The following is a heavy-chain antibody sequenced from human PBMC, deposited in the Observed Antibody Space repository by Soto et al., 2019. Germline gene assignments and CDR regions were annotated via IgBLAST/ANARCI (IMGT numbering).Heavy chain of an antibody. J-gene: IGHJ6*02. CDR3: ARSTDPPAFGAVIGRYYYYGMDV. D-gene: IGHD3-3*01. CDR2: INPNSGGT. V-gene: IGHV1-2*02. CDR1: GYTFTGYY. Sequence: ASVKVSCKASGYTFTGYYMHWVRQAPGQGLEWMGWINPNSGGTNYAQKFQGRVTMTRDTSISTAYMELSRLRSDDTAVYYCARSTDPPAFGAVIGRYYYYGMDVWGQGTTVTVSS.